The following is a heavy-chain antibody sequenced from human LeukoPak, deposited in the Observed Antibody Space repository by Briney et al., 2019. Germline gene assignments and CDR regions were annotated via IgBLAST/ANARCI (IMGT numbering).Heavy chain of an antibody. CDR3: AKDIMTTVTTPDY. Sequence: GGSLRLSCAASGFTFDDYAMHWVRQAPGKGLEWVSGISWNSGSIGYADSVKGRFTISRDNAKNSLYLQMNRLRAEDTALYYCAKDIMTTVTTPDYWGQGTLVTVSS. CDR1: GFTFDDYA. V-gene: IGHV3-9*01. D-gene: IGHD4-4*01. J-gene: IGHJ4*02. CDR2: ISWNSGSI.